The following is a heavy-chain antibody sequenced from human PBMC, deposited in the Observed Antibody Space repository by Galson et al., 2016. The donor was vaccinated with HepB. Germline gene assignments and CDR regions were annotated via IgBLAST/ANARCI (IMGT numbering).Heavy chain of an antibody. Sequence: SLRLSCAASGFTFSTYGMHWVRQAPGKGLEWVATISYHAYNIHHVDSVKGRFTVSRDNSKNTLYLQMNSLRAEDTAVYYCATDGAGGGTYNDNFFDYWGQGALVTVSS. V-gene: IGHV3-30*03. CDR1: GFTFSTYG. D-gene: IGHD1-1*01. CDR3: ATDGAGGGTYNDNFFDY. CDR2: ISYHAYNI. J-gene: IGHJ4*02.